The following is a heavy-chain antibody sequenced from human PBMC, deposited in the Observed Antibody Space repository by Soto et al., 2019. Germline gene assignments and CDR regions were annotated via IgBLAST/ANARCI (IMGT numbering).Heavy chain of an antibody. CDR1: GYTFTSYG. V-gene: IGHV1-18*01. J-gene: IGHJ4*02. D-gene: IGHD2-21*01. CDR3: ARVASDLGAREIDY. CDR2: ISAYNGNT. Sequence: ASVKVSCKASGYTFTSYGISWVRQAPGQGLEWMGWISAYNGNTNYAQKLQGRVTMTTDTPTSTAYMELRSLRSDDTAVYYCARVASDLGAREIDYWGQGTLVTVSS.